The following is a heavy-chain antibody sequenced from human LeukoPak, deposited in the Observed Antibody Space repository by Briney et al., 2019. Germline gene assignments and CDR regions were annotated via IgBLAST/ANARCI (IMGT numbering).Heavy chain of an antibody. CDR2: IWYNGSNK. CDR3: ARGVFAGDLLTGYWYFDL. D-gene: IGHD1-20*01. CDR1: GFTFSSYG. V-gene: IGHV3-33*01. J-gene: IGHJ2*01. Sequence: GGSLRLSCAASGFTFSSYGFHWVRQAPGKGLEWVALIWYNGSNKYYADSVKGRFTISRDNSKNTVYLQMNSLRAEDTAVYYCARGVFAGDLLTGYWYFDLSGRGTLVTVSS.